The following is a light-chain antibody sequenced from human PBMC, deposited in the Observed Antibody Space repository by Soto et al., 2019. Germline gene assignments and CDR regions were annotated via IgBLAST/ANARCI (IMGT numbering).Light chain of an antibody. CDR2: GAS. CDR1: QSVRSNF. CDR3: QRYDSLRT. V-gene: IGKV3-20*01. J-gene: IGKJ1*01. Sequence: EIVLTQSPGTLPLSPGDRATLSCRASQSVRSNFLAWYQQKPGQAPRLLIYGASNRATGIPDRFSGSGSGTDFTLTITRLEPEDFAMYYCQRYDSLRTFGQGTKVDIK.